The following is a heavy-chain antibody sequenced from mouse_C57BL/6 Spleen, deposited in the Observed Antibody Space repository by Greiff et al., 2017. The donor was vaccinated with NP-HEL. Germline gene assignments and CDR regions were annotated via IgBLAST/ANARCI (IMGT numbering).Heavy chain of an antibody. CDR2: ISGGGGNT. Sequence: EVKLVESGGGLVKPGGSLKLSCAASGFTFSSYTMSWVRQTPEKRLEWVATISGGGGNTYYPDSVKGRFTISRDNAKNTLYLQMSSLRSEDTALYYCARNYYYGSSSWYFDVWGTGTTVTVSS. D-gene: IGHD1-1*01. J-gene: IGHJ1*03. V-gene: IGHV5-9*01. CDR3: ARNYYYGSSSWYFDV. CDR1: GFTFSSYT.